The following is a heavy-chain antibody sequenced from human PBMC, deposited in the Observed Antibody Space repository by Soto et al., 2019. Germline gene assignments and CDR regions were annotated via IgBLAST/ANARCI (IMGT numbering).Heavy chain of an antibody. CDR2: IYYSGST. CDR3: ATQEVGGSYVYTFDP. J-gene: IGHJ5*02. V-gene: IGHV4-39*01. CDR1: GGSGGSFSGYY. Sequence: SETLSLTCAVNGGSGGSFSGYYWGWIRQPPGKGLEWIGSIYYSGSTYYNPSLKSRVTISVDTSKNQFSLKLSSVTAADTAVYYCATQEVGGSYVYTFDPWGQGTLVTVSS. D-gene: IGHD1-26*01.